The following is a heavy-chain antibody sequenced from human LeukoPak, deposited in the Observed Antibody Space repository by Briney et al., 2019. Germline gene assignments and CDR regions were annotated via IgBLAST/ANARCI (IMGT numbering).Heavy chain of an antibody. D-gene: IGHD1-14*01. J-gene: IGHJ4*02. CDR3: ASSTRPGIPRAYYFDY. V-gene: IGHV4-59*01. CDR1: GGSISSYY. Sequence: PSETLSLTCTVSGGSISSYYWSWIRRPPGKGLEWIGYIYYSGSTNYNPSLKSRVTISVDTSKNQFSLKLSSVTAADTAVYYCASSTRPGIPRAYYFDYWGQGTLVTVSS. CDR2: IYYSGST.